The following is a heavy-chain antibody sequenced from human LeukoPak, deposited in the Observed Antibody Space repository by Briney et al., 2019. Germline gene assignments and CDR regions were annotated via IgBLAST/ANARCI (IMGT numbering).Heavy chain of an antibody. Sequence: GGSLRLSCAASGFTFSSYWMSWVRQAPGKGLEWVANIKQGGSEKYSVDSVKGRFTISRDNAKNSLYLQMNSLRAEDTAVYYCARDLYYYGSGSYSYFDYWGQGTLVTVSS. CDR1: GFTFSSYW. CDR3: ARDLYYYGSGSYSYFDY. V-gene: IGHV3-7*01. CDR2: IKQGGSEK. D-gene: IGHD3-10*01. J-gene: IGHJ4*02.